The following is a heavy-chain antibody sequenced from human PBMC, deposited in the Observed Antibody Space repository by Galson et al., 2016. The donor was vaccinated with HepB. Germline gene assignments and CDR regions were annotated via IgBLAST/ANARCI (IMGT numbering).Heavy chain of an antibody. V-gene: IGHV3-64D*08. CDR1: GFTFSNYA. J-gene: IGHJ6*02. Sequence: SLRLSCAGTGFTFSNYAIHWVRQAPGKGLEYVSAINGNGGSTYYADSVKGRSIISRDNSKNTLYFEMRRLRTEDSAIYYCVKGHVWSGGGMDVWGRGTTVIVSS. D-gene: IGHD3-3*02. CDR2: INGNGGST. CDR3: VKGHVWSGGGMDV.